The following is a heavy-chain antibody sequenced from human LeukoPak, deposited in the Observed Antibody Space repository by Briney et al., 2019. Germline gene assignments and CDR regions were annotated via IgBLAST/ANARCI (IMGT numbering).Heavy chain of an antibody. D-gene: IGHD4-17*01. V-gene: IGHV3-48*03. CDR1: GFTFSSYE. Sequence: GGSLRLSCAASGFTFSSYEMNWVRQAPGKGLEWVSYISSSGSTIYYADSVKGRFTISRDNAKNPLYLQMNSLRAEDTAVYYCARDLDYGDYVLDYWGQGTLVTVSS. CDR2: ISSSGSTI. CDR3: ARDLDYGDYVLDY. J-gene: IGHJ4*02.